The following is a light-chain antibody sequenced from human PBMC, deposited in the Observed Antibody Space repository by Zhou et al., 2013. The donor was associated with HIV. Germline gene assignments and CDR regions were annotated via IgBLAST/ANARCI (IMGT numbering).Light chain of an antibody. CDR2: DAS. CDR1: HSVGIE. V-gene: IGKV3-11*01. J-gene: IGKJ3*01. Sequence: EVVLTQSPATLSLSPGERATLSCRASHSVGIELAWYQHKRGQAPSLVIFDASNRATGAPVRFSGSGSGTDFTLTISSLEPEDFAVYYCQQRSNWPPLFTFGPGTKVDIK. CDR3: QQRSNWPPLFT.